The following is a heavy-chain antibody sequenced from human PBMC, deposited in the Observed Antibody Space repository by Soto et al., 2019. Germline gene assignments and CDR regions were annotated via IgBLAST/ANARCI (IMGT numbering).Heavy chain of an antibody. CDR3: ARSGGVVAATPQQHYYMDV. J-gene: IGHJ6*03. Sequence: SETLSLTCAVYGGSFSGYYWSWIRQPPGKGLEWIGEINHSGSTNYNPSLKSRVTISVDTSKNQFSLKLSSVTAADTAVYYCARSGGVVAATPQQHYYMDVWGKGTTVTVSS. D-gene: IGHD2-15*01. CDR2: INHSGST. V-gene: IGHV4-34*01. CDR1: GGSFSGYY.